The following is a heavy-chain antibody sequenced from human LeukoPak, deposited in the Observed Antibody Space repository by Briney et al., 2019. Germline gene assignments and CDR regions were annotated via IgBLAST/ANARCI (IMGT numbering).Heavy chain of an antibody. V-gene: IGHV3-30*18. CDR2: ISYDGSNR. Sequence: GRSLRLSCAASGFTFSSYGMHWVRQAPGKGLEWVAVISYDGSNRYYADSVKGRFTISRDNSKNTLYLQMNSLRAEDTAVYYCAKDMWDSSSWYYFDYWGQGTLVTVSS. CDR3: AKDMWDSSSWYYFDY. D-gene: IGHD6-13*01. J-gene: IGHJ4*02. CDR1: GFTFSSYG.